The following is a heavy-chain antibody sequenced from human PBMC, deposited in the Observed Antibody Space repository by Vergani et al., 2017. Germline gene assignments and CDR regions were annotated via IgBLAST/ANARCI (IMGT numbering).Heavy chain of an antibody. V-gene: IGHV3-74*01. CDR3: VRGYCGPTSCYGYFDY. Sequence: EVQLVESGGGLVQPGGSLRLSCAASGFIFSDYWMHWARQAPGRGLVWVSRINSDGSTTNYAGSVKGRFTISRDNAKNTLYLQMNSLRAEDTAMYYCVRGYCGPTSCYGYFDYWGQGALVTVSS. CDR2: INSDGSTT. D-gene: IGHD2-2*01. J-gene: IGHJ4*02. CDR1: GFIFSDYW.